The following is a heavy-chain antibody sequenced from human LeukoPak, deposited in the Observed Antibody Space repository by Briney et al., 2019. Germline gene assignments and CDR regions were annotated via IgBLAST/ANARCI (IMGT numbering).Heavy chain of an antibody. J-gene: IGHJ3*02. V-gene: IGHV3-23*01. CDR3: AKKRDAFDI. Sequence: GGSLRLSCVASGFTFSSYAMGWVRQAPGKRPEWVSSLTDSGGTSYYVDSVKGRFTISRDNSKNTLYLHMNSLRAEDTAMYYCAKKRDAFDIWGQGTVVAVSS. D-gene: IGHD5-24*01. CDR2: LTDSGGTS. CDR1: GFTFSSYA.